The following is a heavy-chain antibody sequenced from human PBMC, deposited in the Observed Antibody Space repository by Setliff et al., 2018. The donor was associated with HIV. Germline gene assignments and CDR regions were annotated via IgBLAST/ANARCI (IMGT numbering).Heavy chain of an antibody. J-gene: IGHJ5*02. V-gene: IGHV2-70*11. Sequence: SGPTLVNPTQTLTLTCTFSGFSLTTSGMCVTWIRQPPGRALEWLARIDWDDDKYYSTSLKTRLTISRDTSKNQVVLTMTNVDPVDTATYYCAQLLLPLGAYNYETWGQGMLVTVS. CDR1: GFSLTTSGMC. CDR2: IDWDDDK. D-gene: IGHD1-1*01. CDR3: AQLLLPLGAYNYET.